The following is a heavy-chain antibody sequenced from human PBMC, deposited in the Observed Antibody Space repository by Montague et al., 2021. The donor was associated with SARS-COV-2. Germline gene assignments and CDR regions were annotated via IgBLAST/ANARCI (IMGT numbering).Heavy chain of an antibody. V-gene: IGHV4-59*01. CDR2: VSYLGST. Sequence: SETLSLTCSVSGGSMSSYHWVWIRQPPGKGLEWIGYVSYLGSTNYNLSRKSRVTISLDTSKNRFSLRVTSVTAADTAVYYCARDVRYYYDQWGQGILVTVSS. D-gene: IGHD3-10*01. J-gene: IGHJ4*02. CDR3: ARDVRYYYDQ. CDR1: GGSMSSYH.